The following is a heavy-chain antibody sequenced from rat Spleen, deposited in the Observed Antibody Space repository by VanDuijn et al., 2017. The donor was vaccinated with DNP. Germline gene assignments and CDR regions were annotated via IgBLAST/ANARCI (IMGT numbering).Heavy chain of an antibody. CDR2: ITYDGRTT. D-gene: IGHD1-4*01. Sequence: EVQLVESGGGLVQPGRSLKLSCAASGFTFSDYHMAWVRQAPKKGLEWVATITYDGRTTYYRDSVKGRFTISRDNAKSTLNLQMDSLRSEDTATYYCTTTRVSSYFDYWGQGVMVTVSS. J-gene: IGHJ2*01. CDR1: GFTFSDYH. V-gene: IGHV5-7*01. CDR3: TTTRVSSYFDY.